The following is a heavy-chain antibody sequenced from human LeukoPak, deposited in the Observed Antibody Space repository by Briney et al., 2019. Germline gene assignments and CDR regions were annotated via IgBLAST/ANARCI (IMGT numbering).Heavy chain of an antibody. CDR1: AFTFSIYE. Sequence: GGSLRLSCAASAFTFSIYEMNWVRQTPGKGLEWLSYISSSGDSINYRDSVKGRFTISRDNARNLLFLQMNSLRVEDTAVYYCARGGSAAGSNWFDPWGQGTLVTVSS. D-gene: IGHD1-26*01. V-gene: IGHV3-48*03. J-gene: IGHJ5*02. CDR2: ISSSGDSI. CDR3: ARGGSAAGSNWFDP.